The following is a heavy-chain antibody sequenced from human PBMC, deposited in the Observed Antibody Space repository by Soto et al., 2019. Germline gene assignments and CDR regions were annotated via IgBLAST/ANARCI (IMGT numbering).Heavy chain of an antibody. D-gene: IGHD3-10*01. Sequence: QVTLSAAGPVLVKATETLTLTCTVSGFSLSDLSMSVTWVRQPPGKGLEWLAHIFSTGEESYSPSLSGRISISTDTSRTQVVLTMTNMAPVDTATYFCARFTMSRGELSNHYYVMDVGGQGTTVTVS. V-gene: IGHV2-26*01. J-gene: IGHJ6*01. CDR2: IFSTGEE. CDR3: ARFTMSRGELSNHYYVMDV. CDR1: GFSLSDLSMS.